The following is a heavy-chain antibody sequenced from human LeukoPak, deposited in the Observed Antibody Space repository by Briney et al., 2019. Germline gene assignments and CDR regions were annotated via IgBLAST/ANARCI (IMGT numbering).Heavy chain of an antibody. J-gene: IGHJ4*02. CDR1: GYTLTGHS. V-gene: IGHV1-2*02. D-gene: IGHD3-16*02. CDR2: MNPNSGGT. CDR3: ARDKLGLGELSLYDE. Sequence: ASVKVACKASGYTLTGHSMHWVRQAPGQGLDWMGWMNPNSGGTKYTRKFQGRVTMTRDTSISTAYMELSGLTSDDTAMYYCARDKLGLGELSLYDEWGQGTQVTVSS.